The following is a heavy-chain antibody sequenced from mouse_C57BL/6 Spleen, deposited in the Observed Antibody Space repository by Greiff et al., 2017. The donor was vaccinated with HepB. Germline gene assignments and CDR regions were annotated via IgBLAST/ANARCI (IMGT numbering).Heavy chain of an antibody. Sequence: EVQRVESGGGLVKPGGSLKLSCAASGFTFSDYGMHWVRQAPEKGLEWVAYISSGSSTIYYADTVKGRFTISRDNAKNTLCLQMTSLRSEDTAMYYCAHDAYYLYYAMDYWGQGTSVTVSS. J-gene: IGHJ4*01. CDR2: ISSGSSTI. CDR1: GFTFSDYG. CDR3: AHDAYYLYYAMDY. D-gene: IGHD2-3*01. V-gene: IGHV5-17*01.